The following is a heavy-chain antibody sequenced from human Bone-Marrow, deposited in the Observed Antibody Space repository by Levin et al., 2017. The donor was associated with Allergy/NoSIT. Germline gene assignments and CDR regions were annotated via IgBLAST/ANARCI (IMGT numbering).Heavy chain of an antibody. Sequence: PGGSLRLSCAASGFTFDNFAMHWVRQTPGKGLEWVSSISWDAETMDYADSVKGRFTISRDTAKKSLSLQMHGLTSEDTALYFCAKDKLGVSGLIDNWGRGTLVTVSS. CDR1: GFTFDNFA. CDR2: ISWDAETM. CDR3: AKDKLGVSGLIDN. V-gene: IGHV3-9*01. J-gene: IGHJ4*02. D-gene: IGHD6-19*01.